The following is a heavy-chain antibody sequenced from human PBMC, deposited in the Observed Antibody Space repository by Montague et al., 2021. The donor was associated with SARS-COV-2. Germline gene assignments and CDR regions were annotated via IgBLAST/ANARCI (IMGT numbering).Heavy chain of an antibody. CDR2: IHYSGST. CDR3: ARGGFGVVIIPYSYYYMDI. D-gene: IGHD3-3*01. J-gene: IGHJ6*03. V-gene: IGHV4-39*01. CDR1: GGSISSSNDY. Sequence: ETLSLTCTVSGGSISSSNDYWGWNGQPPGKGLEWIVTIHYSGSTYYXLSLKSRITISVDTSKNQFSLRLSSVTAADTAVYYCARGGFGVVIIPYSYYYMDIWGQGTTVTVSS.